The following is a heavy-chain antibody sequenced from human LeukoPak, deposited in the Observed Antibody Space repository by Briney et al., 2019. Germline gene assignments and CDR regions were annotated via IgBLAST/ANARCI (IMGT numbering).Heavy chain of an antibody. CDR2: FDPEDGET. CDR3: ATGASQRRTPMDV. J-gene: IGHJ6*03. V-gene: IGHV1-24*01. CDR1: GYTFTGYY. Sequence: ASVKVSCKASGYTFTGYYMHWVRQAPGKGLEWMGGFDPEDGETIYAQKFQGRVTMTEDTSTDTAYMELSSLRSEDTAVYYCATGASQRRTPMDVWGKGTTATVSS.